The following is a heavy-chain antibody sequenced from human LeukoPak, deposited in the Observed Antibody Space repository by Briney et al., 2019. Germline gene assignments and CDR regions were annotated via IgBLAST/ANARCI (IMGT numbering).Heavy chain of an antibody. CDR3: ARGPHY. Sequence: GGSLRLSCAASGFTFSDNYMTCIRQAPGKGLEWLSYISSSGSTIYYAHSVKGRFTISRDNAKNSVYLQMNSLRAEDTAVYYCARGPHYWGQGTLVTVSS. CDR2: ISSSGSTI. V-gene: IGHV3-11*01. CDR1: GFTFSDNY. J-gene: IGHJ4*02.